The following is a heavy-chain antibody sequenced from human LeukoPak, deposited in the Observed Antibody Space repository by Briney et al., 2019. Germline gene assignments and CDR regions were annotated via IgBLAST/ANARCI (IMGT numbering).Heavy chain of an antibody. V-gene: IGHV4-38-2*02. J-gene: IGHJ5*02. D-gene: IGHD3-22*01. CDR1: GYSISSGYY. CDR2: MYHSGST. CDR3: ARGYYYDSSGFMYNWFDP. Sequence: PSETLSLTCTVSGYSISSGYYWGWIRQPPGKGLEWIGSMYHSGSTYYNPSLKSRVTISVDTSKNQFSLKLSSVTAADTAVYYCARGYYYDSSGFMYNWFDPWGQGTLVTVSS.